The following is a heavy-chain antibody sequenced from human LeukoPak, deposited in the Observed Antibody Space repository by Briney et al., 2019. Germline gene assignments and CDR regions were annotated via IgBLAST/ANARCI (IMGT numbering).Heavy chain of an antibody. CDR3: ARLSDIPRWFDP. Sequence: PSETLSLTCTVSGGSISSYYWSWIRQPPGKGLEWIGYIYTSGSTNYNPSLKSRVTISVDTSKNQFSLKLSSVTAADTAVYYCARLSDIPRWFDPWGQGTLVTVSS. CDR1: GGSISSYY. J-gene: IGHJ5*02. CDR2: IYTSGST. V-gene: IGHV4-4*09. D-gene: IGHD2-2*02.